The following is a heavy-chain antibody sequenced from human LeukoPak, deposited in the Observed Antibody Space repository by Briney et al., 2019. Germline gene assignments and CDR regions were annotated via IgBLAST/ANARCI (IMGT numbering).Heavy chain of an antibody. D-gene: IGHD3-22*01. CDR3: AKGRGYYDSSGYPYFDY. J-gene: IGHJ4*02. CDR2: ISGSGGST. CDR1: GFTFSSYA. Sequence: GGSLRLSCAASGFTFSSYAMSWVRQAPGKGLEWVSAISGSGGSTYYADSVKGWFTISRDNSKNTLYLQMNSLRAEDTAVYYCAKGRGYYDSSGYPYFDYWGQGTLVTVSS. V-gene: IGHV3-23*01.